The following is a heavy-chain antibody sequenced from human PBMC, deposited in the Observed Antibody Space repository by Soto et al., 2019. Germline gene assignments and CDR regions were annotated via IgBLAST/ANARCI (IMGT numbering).Heavy chain of an antibody. D-gene: IGHD3-3*01. Sequence: EVQLVESGGGLVQPGRSPRLSCAASGFAFDQYAMHWVRQAPGKGLEWVSVLSWNSGNIGYADSVKGRFTISRDNAKNSLYLQMNSLRAEDTALYYCAKALGSSFLYNAEYFHYWGQGTLVTVSS. CDR3: AKALGSSFLYNAEYFHY. CDR2: LSWNSGNI. J-gene: IGHJ1*01. CDR1: GFAFDQYA. V-gene: IGHV3-9*01.